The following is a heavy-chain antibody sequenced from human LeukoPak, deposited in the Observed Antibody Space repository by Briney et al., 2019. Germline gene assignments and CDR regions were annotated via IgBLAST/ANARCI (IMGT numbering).Heavy chain of an antibody. V-gene: IGHV4-59*01. CDR3: AGGLGYCSGGSCAYFDY. J-gene: IGHJ4*02. D-gene: IGHD2-15*01. CDR1: GGSISSYY. CDR2: IYYSGST. Sequence: SETLSLTCTVSGGSISSYYWSWIRQPPGKGLEWIGYIYYSGSTNYNPSLKSRVTISVDTSKNQFSLKLSSVTAADAAVYYCAGGLGYCSGGSCAYFDYWGQGTLVTVSS.